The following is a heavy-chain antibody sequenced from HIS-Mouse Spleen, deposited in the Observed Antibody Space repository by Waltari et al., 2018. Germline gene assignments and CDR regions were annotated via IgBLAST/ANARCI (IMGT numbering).Heavy chain of an antibody. J-gene: IGHJ4*02. CDR1: GFSLSTSGMC. CDR3: ARIAEGYSSGWYAFDY. V-gene: IGHV2-70*15. D-gene: IGHD6-19*01. Sequence: QVTLSESGPALVKPTQTLTLTCTFSGFSLSTSGMCVSWIRHPPVQALEWLARIDWADDKYYGTSLKTRLTISKDTSKNQVVLTMTNMDPVDTATYYCARIAEGYSSGWYAFDYWGQGTLVTVSS. CDR2: IDWADDK.